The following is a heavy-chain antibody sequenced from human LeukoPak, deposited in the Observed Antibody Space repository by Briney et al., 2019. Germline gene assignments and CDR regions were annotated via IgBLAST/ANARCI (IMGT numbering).Heavy chain of an antibody. J-gene: IGHJ4*02. CDR1: GGSFSGYY. CDR3: ARTSMIVVEDDY. CDR2: INHSGST. V-gene: IGHV4-34*01. Sequence: SETLSLTCAVYGGSFSGYYWSWIRQPPGKGLEWIGEINHSGSTNYNPSLKSRVTISVDTSKNQFSLKLSSVTAADTAVYYCARTSMIVVEDDYWGQGTLVTVSS. D-gene: IGHD3-22*01.